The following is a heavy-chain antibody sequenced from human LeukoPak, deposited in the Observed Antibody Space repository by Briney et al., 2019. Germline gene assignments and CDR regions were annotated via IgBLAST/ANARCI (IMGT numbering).Heavy chain of an antibody. CDR3: VKEGVEYSYSYGDY. V-gene: IGHV3-30*18. Sequence: GGSLRLSCAASGFTFSSYGMHWVRQAPGKGLEWVAVISYDGSNKYYADSVKGRFTISRDNAENTLYLQMNNLRPDDTAFYFCVKEGVEYSYSYGDYWGQGTLVTVSS. CDR2: ISYDGSNK. J-gene: IGHJ4*02. CDR1: GFTFSSYG. D-gene: IGHD3-16*01.